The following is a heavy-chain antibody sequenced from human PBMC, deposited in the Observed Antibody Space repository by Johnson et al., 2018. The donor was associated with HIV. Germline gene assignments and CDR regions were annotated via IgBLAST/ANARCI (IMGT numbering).Heavy chain of an antibody. V-gene: IGHV3-30*03. CDR1: GFTFSSYG. J-gene: IGHJ3*02. Sequence: QVQLVESGGGVVQPGRSLRLSCAASGFTFSSYGMHWVRQAPGKGLEWVAVISYDGSNKYYADSVKGRFTISRDNSKNTLYLQMNSLRAEDTAGYYGARGDYDIWTGYAFDIWGQGTMVTVSS. CDR3: ARGDYDIWTGYAFDI. D-gene: IGHD3-9*01. CDR2: ISYDGSNK.